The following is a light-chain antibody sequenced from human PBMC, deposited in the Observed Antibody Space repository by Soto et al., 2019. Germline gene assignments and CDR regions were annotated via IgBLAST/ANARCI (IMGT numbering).Light chain of an antibody. CDR1: SSDVGGYNS. J-gene: IGLJ3*02. Sequence: QSALTQPASVSASPGQSITISCTGTSSDVGGYNSVSWYRQHPGRVPELVIYEVTNRPSGVSNRFSGSKSGNTASLTISGLQAEDEADYYCSSYTNLNTRVFGGGTKLTVL. V-gene: IGLV2-14*01. CDR2: EVT. CDR3: SSYTNLNTRV.